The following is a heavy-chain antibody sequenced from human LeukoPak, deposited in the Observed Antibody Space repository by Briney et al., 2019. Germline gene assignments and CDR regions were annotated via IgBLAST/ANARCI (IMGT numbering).Heavy chain of an antibody. D-gene: IGHD1-26*01. J-gene: IGHJ5*02. V-gene: IGHV4-34*01. CDR2: INHSGST. CDR1: GGSSSGYY. Sequence: SETLSLTCAVYGGSSSGYYWSWIRQPPGKGLEWIGEINHSGSTNYNPSLKSRVTISVDTSKNQFSLKLSSVTAADTAVYYCARGGVWARVGATKYNWFDPWGQGTLVTVSS. CDR3: ARGGVWARVGATKYNWFDP.